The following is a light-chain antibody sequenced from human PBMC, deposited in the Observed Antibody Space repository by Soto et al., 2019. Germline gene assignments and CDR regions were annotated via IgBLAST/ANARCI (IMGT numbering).Light chain of an antibody. CDR2: DAS. J-gene: IGKJ5*01. CDR1: QTVTNDY. V-gene: IGKV3-20*01. CDR3: QQYGFSPIS. Sequence: EVVLTQSPGTLSLSPGERVTLSCRARQTVTNDYLAWCQQKDGQAPRLLIYDASTRATGVPDRFSGSGSGPEYTLTITRLEPEDFAVYSCQQYGFSPISFGQGTRLQIK.